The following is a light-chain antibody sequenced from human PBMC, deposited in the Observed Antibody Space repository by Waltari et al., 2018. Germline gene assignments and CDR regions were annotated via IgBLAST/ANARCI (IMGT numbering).Light chain of an antibody. CDR3: QCYDTTLDGWV. Sequence: QSVLTQPPSVSGAPGQRVTISCTGTRSNIGAGYDIHWYHQFPGTAPKLLISGNNFRPAGVPDRFSGSRSGTSGSLAITGLQAEDEADYYCQCYDTTLDGWVFGGGTRLTVL. CDR1: RSNIGAGYD. J-gene: IGLJ3*02. CDR2: GNN. V-gene: IGLV1-40*01.